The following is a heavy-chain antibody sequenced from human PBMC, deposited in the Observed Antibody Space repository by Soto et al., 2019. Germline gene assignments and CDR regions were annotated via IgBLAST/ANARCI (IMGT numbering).Heavy chain of an antibody. Sequence: GGSLRLSCAASGFTFSSYAMSWVRQAPGKGLEWVSAISSSGGSTCYPDSVKGRFTISRDNSKNTLFLQMNSLRAEDTAVYYCTNRKLPTRPWGHAFDVWGQGTMVTV. CDR1: GFTFSSYA. J-gene: IGHJ3*01. D-gene: IGHD6-6*01. V-gene: IGHV3-23*01. CDR3: TNRKLPTRPWGHAFDV. CDR2: ISSSGGST.